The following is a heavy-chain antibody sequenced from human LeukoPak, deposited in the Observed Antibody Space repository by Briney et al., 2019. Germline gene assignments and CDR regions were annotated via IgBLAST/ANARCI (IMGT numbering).Heavy chain of an antibody. D-gene: IGHD1-26*01. V-gene: IGHV4-59*08. CDR1: GGSISSYY. CDR2: VYDSGST. J-gene: IGHJ4*02. Sequence: SETLSLTCTVSGGSISSYYWSWIRQPPGKGLEWIGYVYDSGSTNYNPSLKSRVTISIDTSTNQFSLKMTSVTASDTALYYCARHGGSYSFDYWGQGTLVTVSS. CDR3: ARHGGSYSFDY.